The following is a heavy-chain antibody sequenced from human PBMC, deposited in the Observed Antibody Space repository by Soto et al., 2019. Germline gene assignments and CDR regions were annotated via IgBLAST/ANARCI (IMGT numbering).Heavy chain of an antibody. CDR3: ASKIVTPGYHYYDY. CDR2: ISGSGTST. J-gene: IGHJ4*02. D-gene: IGHD3-9*01. Sequence: LRLSCAASGFSFSSCEMSWVRQAPGKGLEWVSYISGSGTSTQYSDSVKGRFTISRDNAKNSLHLQVNSLGAEDTAVYYCASKIVTPGYHYYDYWGQGTLVTVSS. CDR1: GFSFSSCE. V-gene: IGHV3-48*03.